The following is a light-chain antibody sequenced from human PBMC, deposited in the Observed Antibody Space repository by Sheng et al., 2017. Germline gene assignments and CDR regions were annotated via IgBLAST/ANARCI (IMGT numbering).Light chain of an antibody. CDR3: QSYDTGLSGVV. J-gene: IGLJ2*01. V-gene: IGLV1-40*01. CDR2: GNT. Sequence: QPPSVSGAPGQRVTISCSGTSSNFGASFDVHWYQQVPGTAPKLLIYGNTNRPSGVPDRFSGSKSGTSASLAITGLQAEDEADYFCQSYDTGLSGVVFGGGTKLTVL. CDR1: SSNFGASFD.